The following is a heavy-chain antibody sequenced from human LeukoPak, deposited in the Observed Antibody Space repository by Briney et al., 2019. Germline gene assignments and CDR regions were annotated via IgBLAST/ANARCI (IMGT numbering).Heavy chain of an antibody. Sequence: SETLSLTCTVSGGSISGYYWSWIRQPAGKGLEWIGRIYTSGSTNYNPSLKSRVTMSVGTSKNQFSLKLSSVTAADTAVYYCARSRIAAAGTVDYWGQGTLVTVSS. J-gene: IGHJ4*02. D-gene: IGHD6-13*01. CDR1: GGSISGYY. V-gene: IGHV4-4*07. CDR2: IYTSGST. CDR3: ARSRIAAAGTVDY.